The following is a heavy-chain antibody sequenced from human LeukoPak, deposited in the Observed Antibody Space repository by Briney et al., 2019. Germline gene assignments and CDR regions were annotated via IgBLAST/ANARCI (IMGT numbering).Heavy chain of an antibody. CDR3: AKVRGSSYGPFDY. D-gene: IGHD5-18*01. J-gene: IGHJ4*02. Sequence: PGGSLRLSCAASGFTFDDYAMHWVRQAPGKGLDWVSLISGDGGSTYYADSVKGRFTISRDNSKNSPYLQMNSLRTEDTALYYCAKVRGSSYGPFDYWGQGTLVTVSS. V-gene: IGHV3-43*02. CDR1: GFTFDDYA. CDR2: ISGDGGST.